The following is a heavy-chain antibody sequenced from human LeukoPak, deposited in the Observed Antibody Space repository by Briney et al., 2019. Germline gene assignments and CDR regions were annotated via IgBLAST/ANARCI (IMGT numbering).Heavy chain of an antibody. Sequence: PSETLSLTCTVSGGSISSYYWSWIRQPPGKGLEWIGYIYYSGSTNYNPSLKSRVTISVDTSKNQFSLKLSSVTAAETAVYYCARGQTPINWFDPWGQGTLVTVSS. D-gene: IGHD3-9*01. CDR2: IYYSGST. V-gene: IGHV4-59*01. J-gene: IGHJ5*02. CDR1: GGSISSYY. CDR3: ARGQTPINWFDP.